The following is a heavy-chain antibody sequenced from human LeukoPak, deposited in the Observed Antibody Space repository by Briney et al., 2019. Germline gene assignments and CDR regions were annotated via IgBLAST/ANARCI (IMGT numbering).Heavy chain of an antibody. CDR1: EGSISSSSYY. CDR2: IYNSGRT. CDR3: ARDIRPEGLDY. D-gene: IGHD1-14*01. Sequence: PSETLSLTCTVYEGSISSSSYYWDWIRQPPGKGLEWIGSIYNSGRTYSNPSLKSRVTISVDTSKNQFSLKVSSVTAADTAVYFCARDIRPEGLDYWGQGTLVTVSS. V-gene: IGHV4-39*07. J-gene: IGHJ4*02.